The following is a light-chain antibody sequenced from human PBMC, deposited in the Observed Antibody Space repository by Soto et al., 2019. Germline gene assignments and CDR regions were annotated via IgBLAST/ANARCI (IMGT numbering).Light chain of an antibody. CDR2: AAS. Sequence: DIQMTQSPSSLSASVGDRVTITCRASQGISNYLAWYQQKPGQVPELLIYAASTWQSGVPSRFSGSGSGTDFTLTVSSLQPEDVSTYYGQKYNSAPLTFGGGTKVEIK. V-gene: IGKV1-27*01. J-gene: IGKJ4*01. CDR1: QGISNY. CDR3: QKYNSAPLT.